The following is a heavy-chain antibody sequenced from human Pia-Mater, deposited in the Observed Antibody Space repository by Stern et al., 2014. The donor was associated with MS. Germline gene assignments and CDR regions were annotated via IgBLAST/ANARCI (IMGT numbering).Heavy chain of an antibody. J-gene: IGHJ4*02. V-gene: IGHV3-48*02. D-gene: IGHD5-24*01. CDR2: VSNTGTAI. CDR1: GFNLRDYS. Sequence: EVQLVESGGDLGQPGGSLRLSCAASGFNLRDYSMSWVRQAPGKGLEWVSFVSNTGTAIYYAASVKGRFTISRDMASNSLYLQMNSLRDEDTAVYYCVRTWRENTFDSWGQGILVTVSS. CDR3: VRTWRENTFDS.